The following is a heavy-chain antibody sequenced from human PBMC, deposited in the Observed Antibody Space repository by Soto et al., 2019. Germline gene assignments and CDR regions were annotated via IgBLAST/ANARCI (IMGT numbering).Heavy chain of an antibody. J-gene: IGHJ3*01. Sequence: QGQLQQSGPGLVKPSQTLSLTCAISGDSVSSDITSWNWSRQSPSRGLEWLGRTYYRSKWFHDYAASVKSRITTNPDTSKNQFSLELNSMTAEDTAVYYCARGNALDVWGQGTVVTVSS. CDR3: ARGNALDV. V-gene: IGHV6-1*01. CDR1: GDSVSSDITS. D-gene: IGHD3-10*01. CDR2: TYYRSKWFH.